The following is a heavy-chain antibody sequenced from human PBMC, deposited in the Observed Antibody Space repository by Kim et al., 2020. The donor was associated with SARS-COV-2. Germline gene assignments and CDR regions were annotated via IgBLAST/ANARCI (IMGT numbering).Heavy chain of an antibody. J-gene: IGHJ4*02. V-gene: IGHV4-59*08. CDR2: IYYSGST. CDR1: GGSISSYY. Sequence: SETLSLTCTVSGGSISSYYWSWIRQPPGKGLEWIGYIYYSGSTNYNPSLKSRVTISVDTSKNQFSLKLSSVTAADTAVYYCARFSPYYYDSRYGYFDYWGQGTLVTVSS. D-gene: IGHD3-22*01. CDR3: ARFSPYYYDSRYGYFDY.